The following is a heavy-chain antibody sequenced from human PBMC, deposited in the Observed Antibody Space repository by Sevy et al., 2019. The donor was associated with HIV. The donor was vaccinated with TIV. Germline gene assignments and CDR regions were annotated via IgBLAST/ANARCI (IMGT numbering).Heavy chain of an antibody. J-gene: IGHJ4*02. CDR2: IWFYGSNT. CDR3: ARDLEFYDYGDYGPAFMPDY. D-gene: IGHD4-17*01. Sequence: GGSLRLSCAASGFTFSAYGMHWVRQAPGKGLEWVAVIWFYGSNTYYADSVKGRFTISRDIAKNTLHLQMNSLRAEDTAVYYCARDLEFYDYGDYGPAFMPDYWGQGTLVTVSS. CDR1: GFTFSAYG. V-gene: IGHV3-33*01.